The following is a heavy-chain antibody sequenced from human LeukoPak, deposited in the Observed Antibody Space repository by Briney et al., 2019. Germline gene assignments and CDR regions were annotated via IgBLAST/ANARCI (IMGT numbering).Heavy chain of an antibody. CDR2: ISSSGSTI. CDR1: GFTFSDYY. D-gene: IGHD3-3*01. CDR3: ATLYDIWSGYLDY. J-gene: IGHJ4*02. V-gene: IGHV3-11*01. Sequence: GGSLRLSCAASGFTFSDYYMSWIRQAPGKGLEWVSYISSSGSTIYYADSVKGRFTISRDNAKNSLYLQMNSLRAEDTAVYYCATLYDIWSGYLDYWGQGTLVTVSS.